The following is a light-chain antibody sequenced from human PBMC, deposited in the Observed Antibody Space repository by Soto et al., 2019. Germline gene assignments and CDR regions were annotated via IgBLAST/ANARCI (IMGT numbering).Light chain of an antibody. Sequence: EIQMTQSPSSLSASVGDRVTITCRASQGIRNDLGWYQQKPGKAPKLLIYDAPSLESGVPSRFSGSGSGTEFTLTISSLQPDDFATYYCQQYNSYSGTFGQGTKVDIK. CDR2: DAP. V-gene: IGKV1-17*01. CDR3: QQYNSYSGT. CDR1: QGIRND. J-gene: IGKJ1*01.